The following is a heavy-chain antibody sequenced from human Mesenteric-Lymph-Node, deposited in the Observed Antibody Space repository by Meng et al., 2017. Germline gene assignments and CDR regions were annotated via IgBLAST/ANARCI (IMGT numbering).Heavy chain of an antibody. CDR3: AKGWVLRY. D-gene: IGHD3-16*01. CDR1: RFPFSSYA. Sequence: GVCCIRRGRSPRLSCAASRFPFSSYAVSWVRPAPGKGVDGVSAISGRGGSTDYADSVKGRFTISRDNSKNTLYQPMNSLRAEDTAVYYCAKGWVLRYWGQGTLVTVSS. J-gene: IGHJ4*02. CDR2: ISGRGGST. V-gene: IGHV3-23*01.